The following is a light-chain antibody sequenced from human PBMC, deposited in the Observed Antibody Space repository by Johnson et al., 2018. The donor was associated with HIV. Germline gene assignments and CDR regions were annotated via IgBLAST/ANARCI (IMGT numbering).Light chain of an antibody. Sequence: QSVLTQPPSVSAAPGQTVTISCSGSSSNIGRHYVSWYQQLPGTAPKLLIYANDSRPSGIPDRFSGSKSGTSATLGITGLQTGDEADYYCGTWHNSLSTGGVFGTGTKVTVL. CDR2: AND. CDR3: GTWHNSLSTGGV. J-gene: IGLJ1*01. CDR1: SSNIGRHY. V-gene: IGLV1-51*01.